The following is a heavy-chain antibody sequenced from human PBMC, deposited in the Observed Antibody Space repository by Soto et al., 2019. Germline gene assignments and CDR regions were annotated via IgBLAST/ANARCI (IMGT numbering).Heavy chain of an antibody. CDR2: IDSDGKTT. V-gene: IGHV3-74*01. D-gene: IGHD5-12*01. CDR1: GFTFSNYV. Sequence: EVQLVESGGNLVQPGGSLRLSCAASGFTFSNYVMHWVRQVPGKGLVWVSRIDSDGKTTHYAASVKGRFTISRDNAKNTLYLHMNCLRGEERAMYYWVIDRDGYNFWGQGTMVTVPS. CDR3: VIDRDGYNF. J-gene: IGHJ3*01.